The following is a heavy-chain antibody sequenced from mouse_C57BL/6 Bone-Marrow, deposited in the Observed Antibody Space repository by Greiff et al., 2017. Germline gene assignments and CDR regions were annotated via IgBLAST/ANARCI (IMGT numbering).Heavy chain of an antibody. CDR2: INPYNGGT. CDR3: ARGGNYYAMDY. V-gene: IGHV1-19*01. Sequence: EVQGVESGPVLVKPGASVKMSCKASGYTFTDYYMNWVKQSHGKSLEWIGDINPYNGGTSYNQKFKGKATLTVDKSSSTAYMELNSLTSEDSAVYYCARGGNYYAMDYWGQGTSVTVSS. J-gene: IGHJ4*01. CDR1: GYTFTDYY.